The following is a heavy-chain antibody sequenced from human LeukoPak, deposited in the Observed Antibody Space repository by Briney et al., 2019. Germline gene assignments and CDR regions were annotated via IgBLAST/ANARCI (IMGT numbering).Heavy chain of an antibody. Sequence: SVKVSCKASGGTFSSYAISWVRQAPGQGLEWMGRIIPIFGTANSAQKFQGRVTITTDESTSTAYMELSSLRSEDTAVYYCARDDGGWSHRGGYFDYWGQGTLVTVSS. CDR3: ARDDGGWSHRGGYFDY. CDR2: IIPIFGTA. V-gene: IGHV1-69*05. CDR1: GGTFSSYA. J-gene: IGHJ4*02. D-gene: IGHD6-19*01.